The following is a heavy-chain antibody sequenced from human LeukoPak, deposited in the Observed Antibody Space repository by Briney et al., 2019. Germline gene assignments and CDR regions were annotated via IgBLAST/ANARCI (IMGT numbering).Heavy chain of an antibody. V-gene: IGHV4-59*08. CDR2: IYYSGCT. CDR3: ARLLGPDYSSRLPLKGTDV. J-gene: IGHJ6*02. Sequence: SETLSLTCTVFDGSISPYYWSWVRQPRGKGPEWIGYIYYSGCTNYNPSLKSLFTMSVDTSKNQFSLKLSSVAAADAAVYYCARLLGPDYSSRLPLKGTDVWGQGTTVTVSS. D-gene: IGHD6-13*01. CDR1: DGSISPYY.